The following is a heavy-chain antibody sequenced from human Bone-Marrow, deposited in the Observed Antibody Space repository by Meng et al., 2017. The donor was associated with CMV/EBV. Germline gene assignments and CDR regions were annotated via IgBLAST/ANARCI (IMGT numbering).Heavy chain of an antibody. J-gene: IGHJ4*02. V-gene: IGHV1-2*02. CDR2: INPNSGGT. CDR3: ARDLSFIRYSAQYYFDY. CDR1: GYTFTGYY. D-gene: IGHD1-1*01. Sequence: ASVKVSCKASGYTFTGYYMHWVRQAPGQGLEWMGWINPNSGGTNYAQKFQGRVTMTRDTSISTAYMGLSRLRSDDTAVYYCARDLSFIRYSAQYYFDYWGQGTLVTVSS.